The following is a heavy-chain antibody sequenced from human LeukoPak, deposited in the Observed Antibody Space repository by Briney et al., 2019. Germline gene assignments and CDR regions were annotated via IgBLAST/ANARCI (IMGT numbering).Heavy chain of an antibody. Sequence: PSETLSLTCTVSGGSISSYSWSWIRQPPGKGLEWIGYIYHSGSTYYNPSLKSRVTISVDRSKNQFSLKLSSVTAADTAVYYCASNYYDSSGYYYGLGYFQHWGQGTLVTVSS. J-gene: IGHJ1*01. V-gene: IGHV4-30-2*01. CDR2: IYHSGST. D-gene: IGHD3-22*01. CDR1: GGSISSYS. CDR3: ASNYYDSSGYYYGLGYFQH.